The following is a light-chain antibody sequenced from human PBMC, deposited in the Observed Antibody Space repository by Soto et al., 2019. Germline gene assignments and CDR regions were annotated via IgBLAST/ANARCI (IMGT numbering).Light chain of an antibody. CDR1: QDITNY. CDR3: QHYDNLPYT. Sequence: DIEMTQSPSSLSASVRDRVTVTCQASQDITNYLNWYQQKPGKAPKLLIYDASNLETGVPSRFSGSGSGTDFTFTISSLQPEDIATYYCQHYDNLPYTFGHGTKLEIK. CDR2: DAS. V-gene: IGKV1-33*01. J-gene: IGKJ2*01.